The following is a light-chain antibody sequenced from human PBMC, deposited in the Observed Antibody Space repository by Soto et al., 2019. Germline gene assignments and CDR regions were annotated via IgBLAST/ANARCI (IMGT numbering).Light chain of an antibody. CDR1: SSDVGSYNR. Sequence: QSVLTQPPSVSGSPGQSVTISCTGTSSDVGSYNRVSWYQQPPCTAPKLMIYEVSNRPSGVPDRFSGSKSGNTASLTFSGLQAEDEADYYRNSYTSSSTYVFGTGTKVTVL. CDR2: EVS. V-gene: IGLV2-18*02. J-gene: IGLJ1*01. CDR3: NSYTSSSTYV.